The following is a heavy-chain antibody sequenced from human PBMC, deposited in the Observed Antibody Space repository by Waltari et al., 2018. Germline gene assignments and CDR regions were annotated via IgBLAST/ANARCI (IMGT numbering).Heavy chain of an antibody. V-gene: IGHV1-69*02. Sequence: QVQLVQSGAEVKKPGSSVKVSCKASGGTFSSYTISWVRQAPGQGLEWMGRIIPSLGIANYAQKFQGRVTITADKSTSTAYMELSSLRSEDTAVYYCASEWELYGMDVWGQGTTVTVSS. CDR3: ASEWELYGMDV. J-gene: IGHJ6*02. CDR1: GGTFSSYT. D-gene: IGHD1-26*01. CDR2: IIPSLGIA.